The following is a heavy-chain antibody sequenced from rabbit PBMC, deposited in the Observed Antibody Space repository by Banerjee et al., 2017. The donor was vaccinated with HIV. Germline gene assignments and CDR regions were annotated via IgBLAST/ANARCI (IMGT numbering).Heavy chain of an antibody. Sequence: EESGGDLVKPGASLTLTCTASGIDFSSYGVSWVRQAPGKGLEWIGYIDPVFGSTYYASWVNGRFTISLDNAQNTVFLQMTSLTAADTATYFCARHASGSGYYYYFNLWGPGTLVTVS. V-gene: IGHV1S47*01. J-gene: IGHJ4*01. D-gene: IGHD1-1*01. CDR2: IDPVFGST. CDR3: ARHASGSGYYYYFNL. CDR1: GIDFSSYG.